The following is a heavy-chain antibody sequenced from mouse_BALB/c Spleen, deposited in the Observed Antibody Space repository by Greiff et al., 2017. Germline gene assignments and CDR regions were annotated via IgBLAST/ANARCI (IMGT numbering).Heavy chain of an antibody. CDR3: AREYGNYDYAMDY. CDR2: ISDGGSYT. J-gene: IGHJ4*01. V-gene: IGHV5-4*02. Sequence: EVQVVESGGGLVKPGGSLKLSCAASGFTFSDYYMYWVRQTPEKRLEWVATISDGGSYTYYPDSVKGRFTISRDNAKNNLYLQMSSLKSEDTAMYYCAREYGNYDYAMDYWGQGTSVTVSS. D-gene: IGHD2-1*01. CDR1: GFTFSDYY.